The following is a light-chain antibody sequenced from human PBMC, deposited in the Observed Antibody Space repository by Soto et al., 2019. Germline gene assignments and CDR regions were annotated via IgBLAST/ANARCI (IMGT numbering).Light chain of an antibody. V-gene: IGKV3-20*01. CDR3: QQYGSSPPIT. J-gene: IGKJ5*01. CDR1: HSVSSSY. CDR2: GES. Sequence: EIVLTQSPCTLSLSPGERATLSCRASHSVSSSYLAWYQQKPGQAPRLLIYGESSRATGIPDRFRGSGSATAFTLTISRLDPEDFAVYYCQQYGSSPPITFGQGTRLEIK.